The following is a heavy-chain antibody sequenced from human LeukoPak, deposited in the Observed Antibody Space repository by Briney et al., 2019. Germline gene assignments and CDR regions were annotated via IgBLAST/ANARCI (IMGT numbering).Heavy chain of an antibody. Sequence: ASVKVSCKAYGYTFTSYDINWVRQATGQGLEWMGWMNPNSGNTGYAQKFQGRVTITRNTSISTAYMELSSLRSEDTAVYYCARAMGSITIFGVAPLYSDYWGQGTLVTVSS. V-gene: IGHV1-8*01. D-gene: IGHD3-3*01. CDR1: GYTFTSYD. CDR3: ARAMGSITIFGVAPLYSDY. CDR2: MNPNSGNT. J-gene: IGHJ4*02.